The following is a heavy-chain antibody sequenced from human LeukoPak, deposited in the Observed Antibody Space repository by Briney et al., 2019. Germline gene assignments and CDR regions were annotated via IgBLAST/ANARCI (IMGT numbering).Heavy chain of an antibody. D-gene: IGHD3-9*01. CDR2: IYHSGST. J-gene: IGHJ4*02. CDR3: ARSPLRYSNYFDY. Sequence: PSETLSLTCAVSGYSISSGYCWGWIRQPPGKGLEWIGSIYHSGSTYYNPSLKSRVTISVDTSKNQFSLKLSSVTAADTAVYYCARSPLRYSNYFDYWGQGTLVTVSS. V-gene: IGHV4-38-2*01. CDR1: GYSISSGYC.